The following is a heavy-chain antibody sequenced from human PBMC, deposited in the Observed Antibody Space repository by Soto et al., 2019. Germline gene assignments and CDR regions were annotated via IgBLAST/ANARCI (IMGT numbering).Heavy chain of an antibody. CDR2: MNPNSGNT. D-gene: IGHD3-3*01. CDR3: ASPAYYYDFFCGYSFDF. J-gene: IGHJ4*03. V-gene: IGHV1-8*01. Sequence: QVQLVQSGAEVKKPGASVKVSCKASGYTFTSYDINWVRQATGQGLEWMGWMNPNSGNTGYAQKFQGRVTMTRNTTITTTNIEMSSLISQSTAVYDGASPAYYYDFFCGYSFDFWGQGTMVTVSS. CDR1: GYTFTSYD.